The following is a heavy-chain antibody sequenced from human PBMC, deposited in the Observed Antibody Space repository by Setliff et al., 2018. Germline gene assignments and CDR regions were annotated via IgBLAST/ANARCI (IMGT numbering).Heavy chain of an antibody. J-gene: IGHJ3*02. CDR3: ARDSGPIQYDAFDI. D-gene: IGHD3-10*01. CDR2: ISSSSTI. Sequence: GESLKISCAASGFTFSSYSMNWVRLAPGKGLEWVSYISSSSTIYYADSVKGRVTISRDNAKNSLYLQMNSLRAEDTAVYYCARDSGPIQYDAFDIWGQGTMVTVSS. CDR1: GFTFSSYS. V-gene: IGHV3-48*01.